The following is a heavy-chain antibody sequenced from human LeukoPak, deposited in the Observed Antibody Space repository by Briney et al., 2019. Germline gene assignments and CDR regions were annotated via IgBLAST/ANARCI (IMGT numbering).Heavy chain of an antibody. CDR1: GYTFTSYG. J-gene: IGHJ4*02. Sequence: ASVKVSCTPSGYTFTSYGIHWVRQAPGLRLDWMGWINAGNGNTKYSQKFQGRATITRDTSASTVYMELSSLRAEDTAVYYCARVIMRNDVVLDYWGQGTLVTVSS. V-gene: IGHV1-3*01. D-gene: IGHD1-1*01. CDR2: INAGNGNT. CDR3: ARVIMRNDVVLDY.